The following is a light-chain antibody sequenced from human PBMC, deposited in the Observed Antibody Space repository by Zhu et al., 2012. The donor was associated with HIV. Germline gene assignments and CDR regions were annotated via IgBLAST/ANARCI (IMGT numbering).Light chain of an antibody. CDR1: QSVSRNY. CDR2: GAS. Sequence: EIVLTQSPGTLSLSPGERATLFCRASQSVSRNYVAWYRQKPGQAPRLLIYGASNRAPGIPDRISGGGSGTDFSLIVSRLEPEDFAVYYCQQYGSSPSTFGQGT. J-gene: IGKJ2*01. V-gene: IGKV3-20*01. CDR3: QQYGSSPST.